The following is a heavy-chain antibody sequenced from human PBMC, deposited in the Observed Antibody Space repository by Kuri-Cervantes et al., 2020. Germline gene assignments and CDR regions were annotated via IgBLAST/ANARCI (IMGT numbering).Heavy chain of an antibody. Sequence: GGSLRLSCAASEFTVSTNYMSWVRQAPGKGLEYISVIYSGGDTYYADSVKGRFTISRDSSKNTLFLQMNSLRADDTAVYYCARYMVRGIYYGMDVWGQGTTVTVSS. V-gene: IGHV3-53*01. J-gene: IGHJ6*02. D-gene: IGHD3-10*01. CDR1: EFTVSTNY. CDR3: ARYMVRGIYYGMDV. CDR2: IYSGGDT.